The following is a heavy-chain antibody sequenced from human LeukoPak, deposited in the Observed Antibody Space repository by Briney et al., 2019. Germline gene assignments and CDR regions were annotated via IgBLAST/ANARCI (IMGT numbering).Heavy chain of an antibody. J-gene: IGHJ6*04. V-gene: IGHV3-48*03. CDR1: GYSISSNY. CDR2: ISSSGSTI. Sequence: LSLTCTVSGYSISSNYNWAWVRQAPGKGLEWVSYISSSGSTIYYADSVKGRFTISRDNAKNSLYLQMNSLRAEDTAVYYCAELGITMIGGVWGKGTTVTISS. CDR3: AELGITMIGGV. D-gene: IGHD3-10*02.